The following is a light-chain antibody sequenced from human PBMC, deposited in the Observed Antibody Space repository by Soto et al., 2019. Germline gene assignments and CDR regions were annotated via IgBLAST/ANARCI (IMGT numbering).Light chain of an antibody. J-gene: IGKJ3*01. Sequence: DIVMTQSPDSLAVSLGERATINCKSSQSVFYSSNNKNQLAWYQQKPGHPPKLLFSWASTRQSGVPDRFSGSGSGTDFTLTTSSLQAEDVAVYYCQQYYSAPFTFGPGTKVDIK. CDR1: QSVFYSSNNKNQ. CDR2: WAS. V-gene: IGKV4-1*01. CDR3: QQYYSAPFT.